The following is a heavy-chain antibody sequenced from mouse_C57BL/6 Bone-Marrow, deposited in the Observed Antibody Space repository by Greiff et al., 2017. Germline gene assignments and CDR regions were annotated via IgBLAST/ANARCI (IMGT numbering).Heavy chain of an antibody. Sequence: EVQLQESGGGLVQPKGSLKLSCAASGFSFNTYAMNWVRQAPGKGLEWVARIRSKSNNYATYYADSVKDRFTISRYDSESMLYLQMNNLKTDDTAMYYCVRHSQLGRFDYWGQGTTLTVSS. CDR1: GFSFNTYA. CDR3: VRHSQLGRFDY. J-gene: IGHJ2*01. CDR2: IRSKSNNYAT. D-gene: IGHD4-1*02. V-gene: IGHV10-1*01.